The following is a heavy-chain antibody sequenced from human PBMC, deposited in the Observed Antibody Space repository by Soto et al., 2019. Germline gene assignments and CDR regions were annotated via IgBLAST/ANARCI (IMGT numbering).Heavy chain of an antibody. D-gene: IGHD5-18*01. J-gene: IGHJ5*02. CDR1: GFTFSSYA. CDR2: ISYDGSNK. Sequence: QVQLVESGGGVVQPGRSLRLSCAASGFTFSSYAMHWVRQAPGKGLEWVAVISYDGSNKYYADSVKGRFTISRDNSKNTLYLQMNSLRAEDTAGYYCAREETAMVTRTYNGFDPWGQGTLVTVSS. CDR3: AREETAMVTRTYNGFDP. V-gene: IGHV3-30-3*01.